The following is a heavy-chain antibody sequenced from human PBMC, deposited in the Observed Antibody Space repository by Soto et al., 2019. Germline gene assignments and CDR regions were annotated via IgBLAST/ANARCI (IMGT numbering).Heavy chain of an antibody. CDR2: ISHSGAT. CDR3: ARRVFSSSSWIDP. Sequence: KASETLSLTCGVHGGSFSGYTWLWIRQPPGKGLELIGEISHSGATKYNPSLKSRVTMSLDTSRNQFSLKSSSVTAADTAVYYCARRVFSSSSWIDPWGQGTQVTVSS. J-gene: IGHJ5*02. V-gene: IGHV4-34*01. D-gene: IGHD6-6*01. CDR1: GGSFSGYT.